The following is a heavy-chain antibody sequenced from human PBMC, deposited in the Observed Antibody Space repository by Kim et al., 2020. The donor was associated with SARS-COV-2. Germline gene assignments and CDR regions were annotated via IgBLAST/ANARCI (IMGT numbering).Heavy chain of an antibody. CDR1: GGTFSSYA. V-gene: IGHV1-69*13. J-gene: IGHJ4*02. Sequence: SVKVSCKASGGTFSSYAISWVRQAPGQGLEWMGGIIPIFGTANYAQKFQGRVTITADESTSTAYMELSSLRSEDTAVYYCARDRELQLWQFDYWGQGTLVTVSS. D-gene: IGHD5-18*01. CDR3: ARDRELQLWQFDY. CDR2: IIPIFGTA.